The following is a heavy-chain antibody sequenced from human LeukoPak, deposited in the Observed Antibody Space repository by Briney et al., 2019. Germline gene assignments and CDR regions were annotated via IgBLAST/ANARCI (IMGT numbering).Heavy chain of an antibody. V-gene: IGHV1-69*13. CDR2: IIPIFGTA. J-gene: IGHJ4*02. CDR1: GGTFSSYA. CDR3: ASRKGYYYDSSGYHYSRFDY. Sequence: GASVKVSCKASGGTFSSYAISWVRQAPGQGLEWMGGIIPIFGTANYAQKFQGRVTITADESTSTAYMELSSLRSEDTAVYYCASRKGYYYDSSGYHYSRFDYWGQGTLVTVSS. D-gene: IGHD3-22*01.